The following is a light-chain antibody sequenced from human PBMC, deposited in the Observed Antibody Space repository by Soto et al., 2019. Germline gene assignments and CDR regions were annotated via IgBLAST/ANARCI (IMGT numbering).Light chain of an antibody. Sequence: ETVMTQSPATLSVSPGERATLSCRASQSVSDNLAWYQQRPGQPPRLLIYGASIRATDIPARISGSEFGTEFTLTISSLQSEDFGVYYCQQYHTWPAFGRGTRVEIK. V-gene: IGKV3-15*01. J-gene: IGKJ4*02. CDR1: QSVSDN. CDR3: QQYHTWPA. CDR2: GAS.